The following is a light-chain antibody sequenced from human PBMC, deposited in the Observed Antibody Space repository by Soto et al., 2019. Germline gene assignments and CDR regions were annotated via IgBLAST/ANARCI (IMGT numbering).Light chain of an antibody. V-gene: IGKV3-11*01. CDR2: DES. J-gene: IGKJ4*01. CDR1: QSISSY. CDR3: QQRRSWPLT. Sequence: EIVLTQSPATLSLSPGERATLSCRASQSISSYLAWYQQKPGQAPRLLLYDESNRATGIPARFSGSGSETDFTLTISSLEPEDFASYYCQQRRSWPLTFGRGTKVEIK.